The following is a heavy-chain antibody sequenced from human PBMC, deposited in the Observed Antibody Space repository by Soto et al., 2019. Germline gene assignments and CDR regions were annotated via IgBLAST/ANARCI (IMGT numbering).Heavy chain of an antibody. CDR2: IIPIFGTA. CDR1: GGTFSSYA. J-gene: IGHJ3*02. D-gene: IGHD3-22*01. CDR3: ARAVYYDSSGYYYRFDAFDI. Sequence: SVKVSCKASGGTFSSYAISWVRQAPGQGLEWMGGIIPIFGTANYAQKFQGRVTITADESTSTAYMELSSLRSEDTAVYYCARAVYYDSSGYYYRFDAFDIGGQGPMVPSL. V-gene: IGHV1-69*13.